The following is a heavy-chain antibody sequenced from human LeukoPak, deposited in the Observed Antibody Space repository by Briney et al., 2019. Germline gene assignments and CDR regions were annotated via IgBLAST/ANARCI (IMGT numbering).Heavy chain of an antibody. CDR3: ARESRITIFGVVTPDYKYGMDV. CDR1: GGTFGRYV. V-gene: IGHV1-69*05. D-gene: IGHD3-3*01. J-gene: IGHJ6*02. Sequence: ASVKVSCKASGGTFGRYVISWVRQAPGQGLEWMGGIIPPFGTAHYAQKFQGRVTMTTDTSTSTAYMEVRSLRSDDTAVYYCARESRITIFGVVTPDYKYGMDVWGQGTTVIVSS. CDR2: IIPPFGTA.